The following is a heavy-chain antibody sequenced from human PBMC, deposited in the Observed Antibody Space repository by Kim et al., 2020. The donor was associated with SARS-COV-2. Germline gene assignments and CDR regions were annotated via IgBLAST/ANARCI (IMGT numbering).Heavy chain of an antibody. CDR1: GFTFSSYG. V-gene: IGHV3-30*18. CDR2: ISYDGSNK. J-gene: IGHJ4*02. Sequence: GGSLRLSCAASGFTFSSYGMHWVRQAPGKGLEWVAVISYDGSNKYYADSVKGRFTISRDNSKNTLYLQMNSLRAEDTAVYYCAKGGVRGYYFDYWGQGTL. D-gene: IGHD3-10*01. CDR3: AKGGVRGYYFDY.